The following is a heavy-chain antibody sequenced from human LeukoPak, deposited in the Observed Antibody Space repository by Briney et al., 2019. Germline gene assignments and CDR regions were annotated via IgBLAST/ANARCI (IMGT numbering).Heavy chain of an antibody. D-gene: IGHD5-12*01. CDR2: TYYRSKWYY. J-gene: IGHJ4*02. V-gene: IGHV6-1*01. CDR3: VRGATAYYDY. Sequence: SQTLSLTFAISGDSVSSNSAAWNWVRQSPSRGLEWLGRTYYRSKWYYDYAVSVKSRITINPDTSKNQFSLQMNSVTPEDTAVYYCVRGATAYYDYWGQGTLVTVSS. CDR1: GDSVSSNSAA.